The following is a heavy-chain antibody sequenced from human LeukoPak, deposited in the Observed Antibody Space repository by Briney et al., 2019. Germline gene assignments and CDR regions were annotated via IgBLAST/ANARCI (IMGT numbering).Heavy chain of an antibody. J-gene: IGHJ4*02. CDR2: IYYSGST. Sequence: SETLSLTCTVSGGSISSYYWCWIRQPPGKGLEWIGYIYYSGSTNYNPSLKSRVTISVDTSKNQFSLKLSSVTAADTAVYYCARRRGYSGYDIIDYWGQGTLVTASS. D-gene: IGHD5-12*01. CDR3: ARRRGYSGYDIIDY. V-gene: IGHV4-59*08. CDR1: GGSISSYY.